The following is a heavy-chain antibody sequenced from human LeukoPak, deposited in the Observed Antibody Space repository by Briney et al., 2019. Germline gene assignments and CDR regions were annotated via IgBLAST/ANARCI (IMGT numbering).Heavy chain of an antibody. CDR2: ISRSGSTI. V-gene: IGHV3-48*03. D-gene: IGHD5-18*01. CDR3: ARDPEDTAMVTPVDY. Sequence: GGSLRLSCAASGFTFSTYEMNWVRQAPGKGLEWVSYISRSGSTIYYADSVKGRFTISRDNAKNSLYLQMNSLRAEDTAVYYCARDPEDTAMVTPVDYWGQGTLVTVSS. CDR1: GFTFSTYE. J-gene: IGHJ4*02.